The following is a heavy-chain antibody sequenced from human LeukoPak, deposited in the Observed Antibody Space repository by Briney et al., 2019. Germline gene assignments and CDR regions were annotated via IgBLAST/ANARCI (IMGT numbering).Heavy chain of an antibody. Sequence: PGGSLKLSCAASGFTFSGSAMHWVRQAPGKGLEWVGRIRSKANSYATAYVASAKGRFTISRDDSKNTAYLQMNSLKTEDTAVYYCTRHVDAAPGEQFDPWGQGTLVTVSS. D-gene: IGHD6-13*01. CDR1: GFTFSGSA. J-gene: IGHJ5*02. V-gene: IGHV3-73*01. CDR3: TRHVDAAPGEQFDP. CDR2: IRSKANSYAT.